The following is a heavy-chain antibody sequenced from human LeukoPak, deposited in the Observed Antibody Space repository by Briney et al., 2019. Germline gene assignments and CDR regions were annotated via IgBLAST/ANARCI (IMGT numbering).Heavy chain of an antibody. V-gene: IGHV3-21*01. Sequence: GGSLRLSCAASGFTFSSYSMNWVRQAPGKGLEWVSSISSSSSYIYYADSVKGRFTISRDNAKNSLYLQMNSLRAEDTAVYYCASEVMITFGGVGVRFWGQGTLVTVSS. CDR3: ASEVMITFGGVGVRF. D-gene: IGHD3-16*01. CDR2: ISSSSSYI. CDR1: GFTFSSYS. J-gene: IGHJ4*02.